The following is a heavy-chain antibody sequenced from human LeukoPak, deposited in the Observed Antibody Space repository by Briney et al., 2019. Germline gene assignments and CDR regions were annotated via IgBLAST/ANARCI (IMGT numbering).Heavy chain of an antibody. J-gene: IGHJ4*02. CDR3: ARDLSREYSGFTDY. Sequence: ASVKVSCKASGYTFTGYYMHWVRQATGQGLEWKGWINPNSGGTNYAQKFQGWVTMTRDTSISTAYMELNRLRSDDTAVYYCARDLSREYSGFTDYWGQGTLVTVSS. D-gene: IGHD5-12*01. CDR1: GYTFTGYY. CDR2: INPNSGGT. V-gene: IGHV1-2*04.